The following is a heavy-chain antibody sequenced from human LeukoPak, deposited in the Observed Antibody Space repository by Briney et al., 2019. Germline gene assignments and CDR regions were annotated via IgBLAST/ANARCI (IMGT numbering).Heavy chain of an antibody. CDR2: ISAYNGNT. CDR1: GYTFTSYG. J-gene: IGHJ4*02. Sequence: ASVKVSCKASGYTFTSYGISWVRQAPGQGLEWMGWISAYNGNTNYAQKFQGRVTMTRDTSINTAYMEVSRLRSDDTAVYYCARDPSGDSSGYPFDHWGQGTLVTVSS. CDR3: ARDPSGDSSGYPFDH. V-gene: IGHV1-18*01. D-gene: IGHD3-22*01.